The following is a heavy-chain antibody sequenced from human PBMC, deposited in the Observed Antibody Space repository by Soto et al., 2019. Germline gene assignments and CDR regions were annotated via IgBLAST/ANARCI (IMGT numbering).Heavy chain of an antibody. J-gene: IGHJ6*02. CDR1: GFTFSSYA. CDR2: ISYDGSNK. D-gene: IGHD2-8*01. CDR3: ARGIVPYGMDV. Sequence: QTGGSLRLSCAASGFTFSSYAMHWVRQAPGKGLEWVAVISYDGSNKYYADSVKGRFTISRDNSKNTLYLQMNSLRAEDTAVYYCARGIVPYGMDVWGQGTTVTVSS. V-gene: IGHV3-30-3*01.